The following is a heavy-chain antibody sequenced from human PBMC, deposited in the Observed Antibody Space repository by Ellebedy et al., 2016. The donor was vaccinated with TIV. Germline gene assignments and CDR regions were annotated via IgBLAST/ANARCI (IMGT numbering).Heavy chain of an antibody. V-gene: IGHV3-7*01. D-gene: IGHD6-13*01. CDR2: IKEDGSEK. Sequence: GESLKISCAASGFTVSSNYMNWVRQAPGKGLEWVANIKEDGSEKYYVDSVKGRFTVSRDNAKNSLYLQMSSLRVEDTAVYYCASGGSSWHSLECWGQGTLVTVSS. CDR3: ASGGSSWHSLEC. J-gene: IGHJ4*02. CDR1: GFTVSSNY.